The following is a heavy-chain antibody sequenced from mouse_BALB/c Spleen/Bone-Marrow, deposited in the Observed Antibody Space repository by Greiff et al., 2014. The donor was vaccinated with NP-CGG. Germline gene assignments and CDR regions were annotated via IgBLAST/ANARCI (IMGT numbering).Heavy chain of an antibody. CDR3: ASQDVYYYAMDY. V-gene: IGHV3-2*02. D-gene: IGHD3-2*02. CDR2: ISYSGST. Sequence: EVQLQQSGPGLVKPSQSLSLTCTVTGYSTTSDYAWNWIRQFPGNKLEWMGYISYSGSTSYNPSLKSRISITRDTSKNQFFLQLNSVTTEDTATYYCASQDVYYYAMDYWGQGTSVTVSS. J-gene: IGHJ4*01. CDR1: GYSTTSDYA.